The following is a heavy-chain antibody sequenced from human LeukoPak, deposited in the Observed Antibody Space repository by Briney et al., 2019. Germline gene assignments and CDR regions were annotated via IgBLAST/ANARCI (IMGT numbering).Heavy chain of an antibody. Sequence: GASVKVSCKASGYNFISYDINWVRQATGQGLEWMGWMNPNSGTTGYAQTFQGRVTISRDISINTAYMELSSLRSEDTAAYYCARARFDCRTFSCYFFDSWGQGTLVTVSS. CDR3: ARARFDCRTFSCYFFDS. CDR1: GYNFISYD. V-gene: IGHV1-8*01. D-gene: IGHD3-22*01. J-gene: IGHJ4*02. CDR2: MNPNSGTT.